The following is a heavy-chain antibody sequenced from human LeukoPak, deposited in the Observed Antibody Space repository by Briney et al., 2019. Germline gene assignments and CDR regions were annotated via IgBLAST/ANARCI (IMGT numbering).Heavy chain of an antibody. D-gene: IGHD3-22*01. Sequence: GGSLRLSCAASGFTFSSYGVHWVRQAPGKGLEWVAFIRYDGSNKYYADSVKGRFTISRDNSKNTLYLQMNSLRAEDTAVYYCAKDLEYYYDSSGYSDYWGQGTLVTVSS. V-gene: IGHV3-30*02. CDR2: IRYDGSNK. CDR3: AKDLEYYYDSSGYSDY. J-gene: IGHJ4*02. CDR1: GFTFSSYG.